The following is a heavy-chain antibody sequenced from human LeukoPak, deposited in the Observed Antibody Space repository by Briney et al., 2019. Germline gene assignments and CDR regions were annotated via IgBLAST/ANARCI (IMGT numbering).Heavy chain of an antibody. D-gene: IGHD1-26*01. CDR2: IYTSGST. Sequence: SETLSLTCTVSGGSISSYYWSWIRQPPGKGLEWIGYIYTSGSTNYNPSLKSRVTISVDTSKNQFSLELSSVTAADAAVYYCARLADTTVANYYLDYWGQGTLVTVSS. CDR3: ARLADTTVANYYLDY. V-gene: IGHV4-4*09. CDR1: GGSISSYY. J-gene: IGHJ4*02.